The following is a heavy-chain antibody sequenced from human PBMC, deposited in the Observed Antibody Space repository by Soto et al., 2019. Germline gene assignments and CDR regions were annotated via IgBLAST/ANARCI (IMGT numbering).Heavy chain of an antibody. J-gene: IGHJ3*02. CDR1: GFTFSDYY. Sequence: GVLRLSCAASGFTFSDYYMSWIRQAPGKGLEWVSYISSSGSTIYYADSVKGRFTISRDNAKNSLYLQMNSLRAEDTAVYYCARVGATGEAFEIWGQGTMVSVSS. CDR3: ARVGATGEAFEI. CDR2: ISSSGSTI. D-gene: IGHD1-26*01. V-gene: IGHV3-11*04.